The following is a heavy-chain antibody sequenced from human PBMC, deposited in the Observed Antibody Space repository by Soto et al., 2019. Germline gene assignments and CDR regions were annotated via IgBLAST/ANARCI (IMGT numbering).Heavy chain of an antibody. J-gene: IGHJ4*02. CDR1: GFTFSSYS. D-gene: IGHD2-15*01. CDR3: ARDSVVVVAATKFDY. CDR2: ISSSSSTI. V-gene: IGHV3-48*02. Sequence: PGGSLRLSCAASGFTFSSYSMNWVRQAPGKGLEWVSYISSSSSTIYYADSVKGRFTISRDNAKNSLYLQMNGLRDEDTAVYYCARDSVVVVAATKFDYWGQGTLVTVSS.